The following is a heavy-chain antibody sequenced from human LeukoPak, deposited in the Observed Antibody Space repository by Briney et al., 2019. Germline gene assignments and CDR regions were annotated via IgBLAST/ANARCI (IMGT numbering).Heavy chain of an antibody. D-gene: IGHD1-14*01. J-gene: IGHJ4*02. CDR1: GFTFSSYA. CDR2: ISGCVGST. V-gene: IGHV3-23*01. CDR3: AKVNRPGGDNPLLY. Sequence: PGGSLRLSCAASGFTFSSYAMSWVRQAPGKGLAGVSAISGCVGSTYHADPVKGRFPISRDNSKNTLYLQMNSLRAEDTAVYYCAKVNRPGGDNPLLYWGQGTLVTVSS.